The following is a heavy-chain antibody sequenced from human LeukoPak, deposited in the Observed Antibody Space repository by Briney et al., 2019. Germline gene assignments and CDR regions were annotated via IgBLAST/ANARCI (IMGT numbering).Heavy chain of an antibody. V-gene: IGHV3-11*04. Sequence: GGSLRLSCAASGFTFSDYYMTWIRQAPGKGLEWVSYISSSGSIIYYADSVKGRFTISRDNAKNSLYLQMNSLRAEDTAVYYCAREWKSSGWSPYDYWGQGTLVTVSS. J-gene: IGHJ4*02. CDR1: GFTFSDYY. CDR2: ISSSGSII. CDR3: AREWKSSGWSPYDY. D-gene: IGHD6-19*01.